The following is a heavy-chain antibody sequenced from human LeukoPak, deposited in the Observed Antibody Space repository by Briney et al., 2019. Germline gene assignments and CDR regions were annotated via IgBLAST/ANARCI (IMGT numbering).Heavy chain of an antibody. Sequence: SETLSLTCTVSGGSISSGAYYWGWIRQPPGKGLEWIGSIYYSGSTYYNPSLKSRLTISVDTSKKQFSLKLSSVTAADTAVYYCARVDPDSSSTLEVFDYWGQGTLVTVSS. V-gene: IGHV4-39*07. J-gene: IGHJ4*02. CDR1: GGSISSGAYY. D-gene: IGHD6-6*01. CDR3: ARVDPDSSSTLEVFDY. CDR2: IYYSGST.